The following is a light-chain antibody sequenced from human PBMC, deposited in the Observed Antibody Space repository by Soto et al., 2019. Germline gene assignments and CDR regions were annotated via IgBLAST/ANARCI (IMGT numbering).Light chain of an antibody. J-gene: IGKJ4*01. V-gene: IGKV1-12*01. CDR1: QGISSW. CDR3: QQTDSVPPT. CDR2: AAS. Sequence: DIQMTQSPSSVSAFVGDTVTITCRASQGISSWLAWYQQKPGKAPKLLISAASSLQSWVPSRFSGSGSGTDFTRTISSLRPEDFATYYCQQTDSVPPTFGGGTKVEIK.